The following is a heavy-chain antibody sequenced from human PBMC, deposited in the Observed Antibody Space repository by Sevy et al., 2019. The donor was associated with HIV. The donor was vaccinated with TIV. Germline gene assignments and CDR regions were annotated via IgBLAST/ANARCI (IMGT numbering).Heavy chain of an antibody. CDR2: ISSSSSYI. V-gene: IGHV3-21*01. J-gene: IGHJ6*02. CDR1: GFTFSSYS. Sequence: GGSLRLSCAASGFTFSSYSMNWVRQAPGKGLEWVSSISSSSSYIYYADSVKGRFTISRDNARNSLYLQMNSLRAEDTAVYYCAREVRLLGDRRGMDVWGQGTTVTVSS. D-gene: IGHD1-26*01. CDR3: AREVRLLGDRRGMDV.